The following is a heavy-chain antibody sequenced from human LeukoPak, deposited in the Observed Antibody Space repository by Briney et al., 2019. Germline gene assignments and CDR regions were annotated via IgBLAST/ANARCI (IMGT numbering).Heavy chain of an antibody. CDR1: GFTFSSYR. V-gene: IGHV3-21*01. Sequence: PGGSLRLSCAASGFTFSSYRMNWVRQAPGKGLEWVSSISSSSSYIYYADSVKGRFTISRDNAKNSLYLQMNSLRAEDTAVYYCARDGSSKYYFDYWGQGTLVTVSS. CDR2: ISSSSSYI. CDR3: ARDGSSKYYFDY. J-gene: IGHJ4*02.